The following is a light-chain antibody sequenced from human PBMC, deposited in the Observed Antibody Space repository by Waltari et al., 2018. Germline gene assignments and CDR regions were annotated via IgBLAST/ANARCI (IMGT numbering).Light chain of an antibody. CDR3: QQYDTLPSIT. CDR1: QDISNY. Sequence: DIQMTQSPSSLSASVGDRATITCQASQDISNYSNCYQQKPGKAPKLLIYDASNLETGVPSRFGGSGSGTDFTFTISSLQPEDFPTYYCQQYDTLPSITFGQGTRLEIK. CDR2: DAS. J-gene: IGKJ5*01. V-gene: IGKV1-33*01.